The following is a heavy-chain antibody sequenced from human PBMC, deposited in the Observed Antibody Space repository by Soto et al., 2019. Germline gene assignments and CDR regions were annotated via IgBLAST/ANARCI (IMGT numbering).Heavy chain of an antibody. D-gene: IGHD3-3*01. V-gene: IGHV4-34*01. J-gene: IGHJ4*02. CDR3: ARNRRFGSFYFDY. CDR2: INHSGST. CDR1: GGSFSGYY. Sequence: QVQLQQWCAGLLKPSETLSLTCAVYGGSFSGYYWSWIRQPPGKGLEWIGEINHSGSTNYNPSLKSRVTISVDTYKNQFSLKLSSVSAADTAVYYCARNRRFGSFYFDYWGQGNLVTVSA.